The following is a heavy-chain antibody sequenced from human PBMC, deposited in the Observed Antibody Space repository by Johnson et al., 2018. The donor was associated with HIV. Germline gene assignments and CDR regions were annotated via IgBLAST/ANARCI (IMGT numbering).Heavy chain of an antibody. J-gene: IGHJ3*02. V-gene: IGHV3-30*04. Sequence: QMQLVESGGGVVQPGRSLRLSCAASGFTFSSYAMHWVRQAPGKGLEWVAVISYDGSNKYYADSVKGRFIISGDKSKNTLYLQMNSLRAEDTAVYYCTKGEWDSRGYYTRVGAFDIWGQGTMVTGSS. CDR3: TKGEWDSRGYYTRVGAFDI. CDR1: GFTFSSYA. D-gene: IGHD3-22*01. CDR2: ISYDGSNK.